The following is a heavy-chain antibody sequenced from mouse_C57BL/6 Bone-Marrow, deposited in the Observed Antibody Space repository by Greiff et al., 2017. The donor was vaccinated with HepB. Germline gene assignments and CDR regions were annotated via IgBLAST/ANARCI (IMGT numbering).Heavy chain of an antibody. CDR3: ARDETTVVAYWYFDV. Sequence: VQLQQPGTELVKPGASVKLSCKASGYTFTSYWMHWVKQRPGQGLEWIGNINPSNGGTNYNEKFKSKATLTVDKSSSTAYMQLSSLTSEDSAVYYCARDETTVVAYWYFDVWGTGTTVTVSS. V-gene: IGHV1-53*01. CDR1: GYTFTSYW. J-gene: IGHJ1*03. D-gene: IGHD1-1*01. CDR2: INPSNGGT.